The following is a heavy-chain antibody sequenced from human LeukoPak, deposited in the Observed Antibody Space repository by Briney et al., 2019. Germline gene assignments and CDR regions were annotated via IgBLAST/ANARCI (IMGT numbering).Heavy chain of an antibody. V-gene: IGHV4-34*01. CDR1: GGSFSGYY. J-gene: IGHJ1*01. Sequence: SETLSLTCAVYGGSFSGYYWSWIRQPPGKGLEWVGEINHSGSTNYNPSLKSRVTISVDTSRNQFSLKLSSVTAADTAVYYCARRSGYSYFQHWGQGTLVTVSS. D-gene: IGHD3-3*01. CDR3: ARRSGYSYFQH. CDR2: INHSGST.